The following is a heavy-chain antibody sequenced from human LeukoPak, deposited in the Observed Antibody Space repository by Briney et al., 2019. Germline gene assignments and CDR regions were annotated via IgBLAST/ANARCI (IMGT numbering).Heavy chain of an antibody. CDR1: GFTFSSNG. J-gene: IGHJ4*02. D-gene: IGHD2-15*01. V-gene: IGHV3-33*01. Sequence: GGFLRLSCAASGFTFSSNGMHWVRQAPGKGLEWVAVIWYDGSNKYYADSVKGRFTISRDNSKNTLYLQMGSLRAEDTAVYYCARDPGYCSGGRCYKGPFDYWGQGTLVTVSS. CDR3: ARDPGYCSGGRCYKGPFDY. CDR2: IWYDGSNK.